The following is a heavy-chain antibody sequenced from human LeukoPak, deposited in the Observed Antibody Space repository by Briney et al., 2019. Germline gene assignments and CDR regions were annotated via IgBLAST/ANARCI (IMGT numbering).Heavy chain of an antibody. J-gene: IGHJ4*02. V-gene: IGHV1-69*13. CDR2: IIPIFGTA. Sequence: SVKVSCKSSGGTFSSYAISWVRQAPGQGLEWMGGIIPIFGTANYAQKFQGRVTITADESTSTAYMELSSLRSEDTAVYYCARGGSYFPDREYYSDYWGQGTLVTVSS. D-gene: IGHD1-26*01. CDR3: ARGGSYFPDREYYSDY. CDR1: GGTFSSYA.